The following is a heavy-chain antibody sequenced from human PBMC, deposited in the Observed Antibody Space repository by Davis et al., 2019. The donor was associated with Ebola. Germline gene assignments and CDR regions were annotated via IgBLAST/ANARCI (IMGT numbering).Heavy chain of an antibody. J-gene: IGHJ4*02. Sequence: ASVKVSCKASGYTFSSYGINWVRQAPGQGLEWMGWISGYNANTVYAQKFQGRVTMTTDTSTRTAYMELRSLRSDDTALYYCVRDFTRQVVVGTLLPFDFWGQGTLVTVSS. CDR3: VRDFTRQVVVGTLLPFDF. CDR2: ISGYNANT. CDR1: GYTFSSYG. D-gene: IGHD2-21*01. V-gene: IGHV1-18*01.